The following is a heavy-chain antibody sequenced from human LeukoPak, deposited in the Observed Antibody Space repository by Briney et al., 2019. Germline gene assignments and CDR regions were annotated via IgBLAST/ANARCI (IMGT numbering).Heavy chain of an antibody. CDR1: GGSISSLD. D-gene: IGHD6-6*01. CDR3: ARHRAYSSSSPFDH. Sequence: PSETLSLTCSVSGGSISSLDWSWIRQPPGKGLEWIGYIYYTGSTNYNPSLKSRVTMFVDMSKNQFSLRLSSVTAADTAVYYCARHRAYSSSSPFDHWGQGTLVTVSS. CDR2: IYYTGST. J-gene: IGHJ4*02. V-gene: IGHV4-59*08.